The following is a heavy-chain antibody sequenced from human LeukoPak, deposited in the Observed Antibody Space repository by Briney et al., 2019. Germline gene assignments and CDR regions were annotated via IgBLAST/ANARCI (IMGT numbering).Heavy chain of an antibody. CDR1: GGSISSYY. D-gene: IGHD5-24*01. J-gene: IGHJ4*02. CDR3: ARVGRRRWPGEVDY. V-gene: IGHV4-59*01. Sequence: SETLSLTGTVSGGSISSYYWSWIRQPPGKGLEWIGYIYYSGSTNYNPSLKSRVTISVDTSKNQFSLKLSSVTAADTAVYYCARVGRRRWPGEVDYWGQGTLVTVSS. CDR2: IYYSGST.